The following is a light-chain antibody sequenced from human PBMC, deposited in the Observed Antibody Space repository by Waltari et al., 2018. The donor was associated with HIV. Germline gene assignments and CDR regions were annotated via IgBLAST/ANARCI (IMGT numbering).Light chain of an antibody. V-gene: IGKV1-5*03. CDR3: QQYNTYPYT. Sequence: DIQMTQSPSTLSASVGDRVTITCRASQSISSWLAWYQQKPGKAPKLLIYKASSLESGVPSRFSGSGSVTEFTLTISSLQPDDFATYDCQQYNTYPYTFGQGTKLEIK. CDR1: QSISSW. CDR2: KAS. J-gene: IGKJ2*01.